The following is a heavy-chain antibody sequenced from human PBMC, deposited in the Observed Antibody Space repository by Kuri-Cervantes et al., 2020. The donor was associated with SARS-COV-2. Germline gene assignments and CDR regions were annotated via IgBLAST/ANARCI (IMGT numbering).Heavy chain of an antibody. J-gene: IGHJ4*02. CDR3: AKVETANLDY. CDR2: VRRDGSNY. CDR1: GFTFSSYG. V-gene: IGHV3-30*02. Sequence: GESLKISCAASGFTFSSYGMHWVRQAPGKELEWVGFVRRDGSNYYYADSVKGRFTISRDNSKNSLYLEMNSLRPEDTAVYYCAKVETANLDYWGQGTLVTVSS. D-gene: IGHD3-3*01.